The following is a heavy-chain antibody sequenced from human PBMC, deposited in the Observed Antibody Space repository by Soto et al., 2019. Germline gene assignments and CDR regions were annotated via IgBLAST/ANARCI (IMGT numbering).Heavy chain of an antibody. V-gene: IGHV1-2*04. D-gene: IGHD2-2*01. CDR3: ARGVKGYCSSTSCSYRPTTDY. CDR2: INPNSGGT. Sequence: GASVKVSCKASGYTFTGYYMHWVRQAPGQGLEWMGWINPNSGGTNYAQKFQGWVTMTRDTSISTAYMELSRLRSDDTAVYYCARGVKGYCSSTSCSYRPTTDYWGPGTLVTVSS. CDR1: GYTFTGYY. J-gene: IGHJ4*02.